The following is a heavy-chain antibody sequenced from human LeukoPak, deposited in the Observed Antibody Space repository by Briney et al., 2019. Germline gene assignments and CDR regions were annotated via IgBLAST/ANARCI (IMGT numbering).Heavy chain of an antibody. CDR3: ARADHYFYMDV. J-gene: IGHJ6*03. V-gene: IGHV3-30*02. CDR2: IRYDATIK. Sequence: GGSLRLSCAASGFTFSDYGIHWVRQAPGKGLEWVAFIRYDATIKYYADSVKGRFTISRDNSKNTLYFQMNSLRPEDTAVYYCARADHYFYMDVWGKGTTVTVSS. CDR1: GFTFSDYG.